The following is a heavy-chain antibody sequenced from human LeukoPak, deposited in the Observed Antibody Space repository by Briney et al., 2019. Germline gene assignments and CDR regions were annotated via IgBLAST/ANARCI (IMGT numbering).Heavy chain of an antibody. D-gene: IGHD3-22*01. CDR2: IYYSGST. CDR1: GGSISSSSYY. Sequence: SETLSLTCTVSGGSISSSSYYWGWIRQPPGKGLEWIGSIYYSGSTYYNPSLKSRVTISVDTSKNQFSLKLSSVTAADTAVYYCARGGNSLYLQSKHSYDGSAYFYGVNHWGQGTLVTVSS. CDR3: ARGGNSLYLQSKHSYDGSAYFYGVNH. J-gene: IGHJ5*02. V-gene: IGHV4-39*07.